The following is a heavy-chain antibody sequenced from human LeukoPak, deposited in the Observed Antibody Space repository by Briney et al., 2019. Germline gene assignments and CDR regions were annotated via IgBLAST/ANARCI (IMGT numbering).Heavy chain of an antibody. V-gene: IGHV4-34*01. CDR2: INHSGST. D-gene: IGHD2-2*01. CDR1: GGSFSGYY. J-gene: IGHJ4*02. Sequence: SETLSLTCAVYGGSFSGYYWSWIRQPPGKGLEWIGEINHSGSTNYNPSLKSRVTISVDTSKNQFSLKLSSVTAADTVVYYCARASRDIVVVPAASNRRYFDYWGQGTLVTVSS. CDR3: ARASRDIVVVPAASNRRYFDY.